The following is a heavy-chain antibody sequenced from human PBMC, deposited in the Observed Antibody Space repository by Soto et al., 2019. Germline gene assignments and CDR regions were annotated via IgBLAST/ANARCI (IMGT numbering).Heavy chain of an antibody. Sequence: GGSLRLSCAASGFSFSGSAIHRVRQASGKGLEWVGRIRNKADSYATAYAASVKGRFTISRDDSKNMAYLQMNSLKTEDTAVYYCARGRETYYYFFCCYYKYYYYMDAWGKGTTVTVSS. CDR2: IRNKADSYAT. CDR1: GFSFSGSA. V-gene: IGHV3-73*01. CDR3: ARGRETYYYFFCCYYKYYYYMDA. J-gene: IGHJ6*03. D-gene: IGHD3-3*01.